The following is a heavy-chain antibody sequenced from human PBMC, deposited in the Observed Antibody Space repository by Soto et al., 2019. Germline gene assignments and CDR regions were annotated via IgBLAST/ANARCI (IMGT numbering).Heavy chain of an antibody. Sequence: QVQLVQSGAEVKKPGSSVKVSCQASGGIFSSNAISWVRQAPGQGLEWMGGILPIFDTTHYAQKFQARVTITAAESTSTAYMELRSLKSEDTALYYCATGGRGYSSAPRFYFEYWGQGTLVTVSS. CDR1: GGIFSSNA. CDR3: ATGGRGYSSAPRFYFEY. D-gene: IGHD5-18*01. CDR2: ILPIFDTT. V-gene: IGHV1-69*01. J-gene: IGHJ4*02.